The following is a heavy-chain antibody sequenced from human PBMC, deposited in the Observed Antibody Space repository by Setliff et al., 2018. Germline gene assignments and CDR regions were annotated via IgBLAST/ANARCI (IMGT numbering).Heavy chain of an antibody. CDR3: ARAQNIFAGNLDS. CDR1: GFTFRSNA. V-gene: IGHV3-30*03. J-gene: IGHJ4*02. Sequence: PGGSLRLSCAASGFTFRSNAINWVRQAPGKGLEWLAVTSYDGKNNYYGDSVKGRFTISRDNSQNTVYLQMNALSGDDTALYFCARAQNIFAGNLDSWGQGTLVTVSS. CDR2: TSYDGKNN.